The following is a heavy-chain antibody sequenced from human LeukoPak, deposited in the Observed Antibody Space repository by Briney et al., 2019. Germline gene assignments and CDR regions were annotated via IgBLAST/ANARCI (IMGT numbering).Heavy chain of an antibody. CDR1: GGSFSGYY. D-gene: IGHD3-10*01. Sequence: PSETLSLTCAVYGGSFSGYYWSWIRQPPGKGLEWIGEINHSGSTNYNPSLKSRVTISVDTSKNQFSLKLSSVTAADTAVYYCARGRYYGPGSVYWGQGTLVTVSS. CDR2: INHSGST. J-gene: IGHJ4*02. V-gene: IGHV4-34*01. CDR3: ARGRYYGPGSVY.